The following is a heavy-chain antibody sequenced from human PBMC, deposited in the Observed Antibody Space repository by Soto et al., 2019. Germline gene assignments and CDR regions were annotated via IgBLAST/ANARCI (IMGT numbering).Heavy chain of an antibody. J-gene: IGHJ4*02. CDR2: IIPILGIA. CDR1: GGTFSSYT. CDR3: ARGGRCTNGVCYVRYFDY. D-gene: IGHD2-8*01. V-gene: IGHV1-69*02. Sequence: SVKVSCKASGGTFSSYTISWVRQAPGQGLEWMGRIIPILGIANYAQKFQGRVTMTRDTSTSTVYMELSSLRSEDTAVYYCARGGRCTNGVCYVRYFDYWGQGTLVTVSS.